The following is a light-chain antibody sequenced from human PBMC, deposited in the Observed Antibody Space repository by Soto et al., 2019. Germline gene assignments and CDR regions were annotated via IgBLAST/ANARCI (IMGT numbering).Light chain of an antibody. Sequence: QSAVTQPASVSGSPGQAITISCSGTNSDVGAFNYVSWYQQHPGKAPKLMIYDVSNRPSGVSNRFSGSKSGNTASLTISGLRAEDEADYYCNSYTSNNTYVFGTGTKVTVL. CDR2: DVS. V-gene: IGLV2-14*03. J-gene: IGLJ1*01. CDR3: NSYTSNNTYV. CDR1: NSDVGAFNY.